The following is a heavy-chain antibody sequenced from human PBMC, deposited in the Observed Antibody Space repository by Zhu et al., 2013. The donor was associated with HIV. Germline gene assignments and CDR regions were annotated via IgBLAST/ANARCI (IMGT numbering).Heavy chain of an antibody. CDR1: GGTFSSYA. D-gene: IGHD2-8*01. V-gene: IGHV1-69*01. J-gene: IGHJ4*02. Sequence: QVQLVQSGAEVKKPGSSVKVSCKASGGTFSSYAISWVRQAPGQGLEWMGGIIPIFGTANYAQKFQGRVTITADESTSTAYMELSSLRSEDTAVYYCARDREGYCTNGVCYTWKTWGQGTLVTVSS. CDR2: IIPIFGTA. CDR3: ARDREGYCTNGVCYTWKT.